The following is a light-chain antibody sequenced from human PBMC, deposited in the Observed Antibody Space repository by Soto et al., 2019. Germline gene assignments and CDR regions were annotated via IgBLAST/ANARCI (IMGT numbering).Light chain of an antibody. CDR1: QIINKW. CDR3: QQANSLPFT. Sequence: QMTQSPSSVSASVGDRVTITCRASQIINKWIVWYQQKPGNAPTLLIYAASTLQSGVPSRFSGSGSAADFTLTISSLQPEDFATYYCQQANSLPFTFGPGTTVDIK. V-gene: IGKV1-12*02. CDR2: AAS. J-gene: IGKJ3*01.